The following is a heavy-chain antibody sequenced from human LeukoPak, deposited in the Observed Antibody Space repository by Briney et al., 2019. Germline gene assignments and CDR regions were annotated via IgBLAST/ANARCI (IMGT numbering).Heavy chain of an antibody. J-gene: IGHJ3*02. Sequence: ASVKVSCKASGYTFTGYYMHWVRQAPGQGLEWMGWINPYSSDTNYAQHFQGRVTMTRDTSINTAYMELSRLRSDDTAVFYCARKIGVLYSFDIWGRGTLVTVSS. D-gene: IGHD2-15*01. CDR3: ARKIGVLYSFDI. CDR2: INPYSSDT. V-gene: IGHV1-2*02. CDR1: GYTFTGYY.